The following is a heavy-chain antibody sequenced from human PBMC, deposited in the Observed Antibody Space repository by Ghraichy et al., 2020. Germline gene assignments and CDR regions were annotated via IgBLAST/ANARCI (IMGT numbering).Heavy chain of an antibody. CDR1: GYTFTSYD. D-gene: IGHD6-13*01. CDR2: MNPNSGNT. CDR3: ARTRGRKGIAAAGNWFDP. V-gene: IGHV1-8*01. J-gene: IGHJ5*02. Sequence: ASVKVSCKASGYTFTSYDINWVRQATGQGLEWMGWMNPNSGNTGYAQKFQGRVTMTRNTSISTAYMELSSLRSEDTAVYYCARTRGRKGIAAAGNWFDPWGQGTLVTVSS.